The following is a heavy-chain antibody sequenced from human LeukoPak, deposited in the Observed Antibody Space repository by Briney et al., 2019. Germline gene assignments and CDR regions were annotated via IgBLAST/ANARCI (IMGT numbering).Heavy chain of an antibody. J-gene: IGHJ4*02. CDR3: ATDRGWYFQY. D-gene: IGHD6-19*01. CDR1: GFTFINYG. CDR2: IKEDGGEI. V-gene: IGHV3-7*04. Sequence: GGSLRLSCAASGFTFINYGMHWVRQAPGEGLEWVAFIKEDGGEIYYVDSVKGRFTISRDNSKSTLFLQMNSLRAEDTAVFYCATDRGWYFQYWGQGTLVTVSS.